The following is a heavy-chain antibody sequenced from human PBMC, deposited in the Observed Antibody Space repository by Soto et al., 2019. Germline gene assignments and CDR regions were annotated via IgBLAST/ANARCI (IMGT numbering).Heavy chain of an antibody. D-gene: IGHD3-3*02. CDR3: ARRVQVLGPHYYFDY. CDR2: IKQDGSEK. V-gene: IGHV3-7*01. J-gene: IGHJ4*02. CDR1: GFSFSSYW. Sequence: EVQLVESGGGLVQPGGSLRLSCAASGFSFSSYWMSWVRQAPGKGLEWVANIKQDGSEKYYVDSVKGRFTISRDNAKNLLYLQMNSLRAEDTAVYYCARRVQVLGPHYYFDYWGQGTLVTVSS.